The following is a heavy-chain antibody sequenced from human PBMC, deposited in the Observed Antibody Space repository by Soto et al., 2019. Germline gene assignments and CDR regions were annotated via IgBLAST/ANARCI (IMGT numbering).Heavy chain of an antibody. CDR1: GYTFTGYY. Sequence: GASVKVSCKASGYTFTGYYTHWVRQAPGQGLEWMGWINPNSGGTNYAQKFQGRVTMTRDTSISTAYMELSRLRSDDTAVYYCARVYQYSSSWNDHDAFDIWGQGTMVTVSS. CDR3: ARVYQYSSSWNDHDAFDI. V-gene: IGHV1-2*02. CDR2: INPNSGGT. J-gene: IGHJ3*02. D-gene: IGHD6-13*01.